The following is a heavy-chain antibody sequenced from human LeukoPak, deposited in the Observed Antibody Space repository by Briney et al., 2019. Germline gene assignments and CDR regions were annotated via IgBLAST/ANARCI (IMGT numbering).Heavy chain of an antibody. V-gene: IGHV3-20*04. CDR2: INWNGAST. CDR1: GFTFDDYG. J-gene: IGHJ3*02. D-gene: IGHD5-12*01. Sequence: PGGSLRLSCAASGFTFDDYGMSWVRQVPGKGLEWVSGINWNGASTGYADSVKGRFTISRYNAKNSLYLQMNSLRAEDTAVYYCARVTRGSGYAFDIWGQGTMVTVSS. CDR3: ARVTRGSGYAFDI.